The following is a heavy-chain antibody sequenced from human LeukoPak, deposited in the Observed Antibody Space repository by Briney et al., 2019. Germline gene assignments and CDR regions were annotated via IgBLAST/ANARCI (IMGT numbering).Heavy chain of an antibody. D-gene: IGHD5-12*01. CDR2: ISGSGGGT. CDR3: AKDLSGYDYSSYFDY. Sequence: PGGSLRLSCAASGFTFSSYAMSWVRQAPGKGLEWVSAISGSGGGTYYADSVKGRFTISRDNSKNTLYLQMNSLRAEDTAVYYCAKDLSGYDYSSYFDYWGQGTLVTVSS. J-gene: IGHJ4*02. V-gene: IGHV3-23*01. CDR1: GFTFSSYA.